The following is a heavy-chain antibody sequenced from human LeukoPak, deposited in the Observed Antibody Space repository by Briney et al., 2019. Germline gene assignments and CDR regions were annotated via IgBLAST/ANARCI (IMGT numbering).Heavy chain of an antibody. CDR2: VSYLGNDK. D-gene: IGHD6-25*01. Sequence: GRSLRLSCAASGFTFNKYAMHWVRQAPGKGLEWVAVVSYLGNDKFYADSVKGRFTISKDNSNNTVYLEINSLRSEDTAVYYCARPLERRLIHYFDFWGPGTLVTVSS. CDR1: GFTFNKYA. CDR3: ARPLERRLIHYFDF. V-gene: IGHV3-30-3*01. J-gene: IGHJ4*02.